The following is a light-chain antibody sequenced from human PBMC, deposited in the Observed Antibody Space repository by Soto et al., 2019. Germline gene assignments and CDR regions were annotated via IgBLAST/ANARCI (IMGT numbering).Light chain of an antibody. J-gene: IGKJ2*01. CDR1: QNINNW. Sequence: DTQMTQSPSTLSASVGDTVTITCRARQNINNWLAWYQQKPEKVPKLLIYGASTLEDGVPSRFSGRRSGTEFTLTINSLQPEEFATYYCQRYDGYFGQGTKLEIK. CDR3: QRYDGY. CDR2: GAS. V-gene: IGKV1-5*01.